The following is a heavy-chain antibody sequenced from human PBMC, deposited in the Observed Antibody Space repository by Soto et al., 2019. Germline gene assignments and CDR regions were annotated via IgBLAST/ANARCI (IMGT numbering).Heavy chain of an antibody. Sequence: QVQLQESGPGLVKPSETLSLTCTVSGGSISSYYWSWIRQPPGKGLEWIGYIYYSGSTNYNPSLTSRVTISLDTSKNQFSLKLSSVTAADTAVYYCARLRGGDYDSSGLYYYGMDVWGQGTTVTVSS. J-gene: IGHJ6*02. D-gene: IGHD3-22*01. V-gene: IGHV4-59*08. CDR1: GGSISSYY. CDR2: IYYSGST. CDR3: ARLRGGDYDSSGLYYYGMDV.